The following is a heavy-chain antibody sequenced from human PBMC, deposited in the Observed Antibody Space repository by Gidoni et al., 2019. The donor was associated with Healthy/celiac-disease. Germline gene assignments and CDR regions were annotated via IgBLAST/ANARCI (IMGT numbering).Heavy chain of an antibody. CDR1: GFTFSSYS. Sequence: EVQLVESGGGLVKPGGSLRLSCAASGFTFSSYSMNWVRQAPGKGLEWVSFISSSSSYIYYADSVKGRFTISRDNAKNSLYLQMNSLRAEDTAVYYCARDVAYYDFWSGYYTPSYYYYGMDVWGQGTTVTVSS. CDR3: ARDVAYYDFWSGYYTPSYYYYGMDV. J-gene: IGHJ6*02. CDR2: ISSSSSYI. V-gene: IGHV3-21*01. D-gene: IGHD3-3*01.